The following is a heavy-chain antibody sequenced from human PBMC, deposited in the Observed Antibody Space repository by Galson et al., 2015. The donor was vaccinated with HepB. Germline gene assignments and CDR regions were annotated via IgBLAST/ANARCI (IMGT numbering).Heavy chain of an antibody. D-gene: IGHD3-22*01. CDR2: ISSSSSTI. J-gene: IGHJ2*01. V-gene: IGHV3-48*02. CDR1: GFTFSSYS. Sequence: SLRLSCAASGFTFSSYSMNWVRQAPGKGLEWVSYISSSSSTIYYADSVKGRFTISRDNAKNSLYLQMNSLRDEDTAVYYCARDQVTMIVVVLNPAWYFDLWGRGTLVTVSS. CDR3: ARDQVTMIVVVLNPAWYFDL.